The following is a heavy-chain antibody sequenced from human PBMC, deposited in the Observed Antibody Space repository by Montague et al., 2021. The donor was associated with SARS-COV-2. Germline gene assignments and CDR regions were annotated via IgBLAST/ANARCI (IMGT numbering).Heavy chain of an antibody. CDR2: IFDTGST. D-gene: IGHD3-10*01. V-gene: IGHV4-4*02. CDR3: ARKGSWRSDLAY. Sequence: SETLSLTCVVSCHSIRTHNWWTWGRLAPGKGVEQLGDIFDTGSTKYKPSLKSRVSMSVDKSWNQISLRLTSVTAADTAIYYCARKGSWRSDLAYWGQGTLVT. J-gene: IGHJ4*02. CDR1: CHSIRTHNW.